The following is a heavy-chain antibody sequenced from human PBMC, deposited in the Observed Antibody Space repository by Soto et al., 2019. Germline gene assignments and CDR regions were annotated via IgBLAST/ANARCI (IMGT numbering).Heavy chain of an antibody. J-gene: IGHJ4*02. CDR3: ARQPQDIAAAGDS. D-gene: IGHD6-13*01. Sequence: QVQLVQSGAEVKKPGSSVKVTCKASGGTFSSYTISWVRQAPGQGLEWMGRIIPILGIANYAQKFQGRVTITADKSTSTAYMELSSLRSEDTAVYYCARQPQDIAAAGDSWGQGTLVTVSS. CDR1: GGTFSSYT. CDR2: IIPILGIA. V-gene: IGHV1-69*02.